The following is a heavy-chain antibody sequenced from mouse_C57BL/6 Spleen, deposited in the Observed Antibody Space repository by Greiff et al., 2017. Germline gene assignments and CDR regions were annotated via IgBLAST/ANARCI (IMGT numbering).Heavy chain of an antibody. CDR1: GFTFSSYA. V-gene: IGHV5-4*01. D-gene: IGHD2-1*01. J-gene: IGHJ4*01. CDR3: ARGSLLSPYAMDY. CDR2: ISDGGSYT. Sequence: EVHLVESGGGLVKPGGSLKLSCAASGFTFSSYAMSWVRQTPEKRLEWVATISDGGSYTYYPDNVKGRFTISRDNAKNNLYLQMSHLKSEDTAMYYCARGSLLSPYAMDYWGQGTSVTVSS.